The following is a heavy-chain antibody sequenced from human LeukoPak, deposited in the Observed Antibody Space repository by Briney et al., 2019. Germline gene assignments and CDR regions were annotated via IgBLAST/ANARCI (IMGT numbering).Heavy chain of an antibody. J-gene: IGHJ4*02. CDR2: IYTSGST. Sequence: SETLSLTCTVSGDSISSGIHYWSWIRQPAGKGLEWIGRIYTSGSTNYNPSLKSRVTISLDTSKNQFSLNLSSVTAADTAVYYCARGTLYRGWSYYLDFWGQGSQVTVSS. V-gene: IGHV4-61*02. CDR3: ARGTLYRGWSYYLDF. D-gene: IGHD6-19*01. CDR1: GDSISSGIHY.